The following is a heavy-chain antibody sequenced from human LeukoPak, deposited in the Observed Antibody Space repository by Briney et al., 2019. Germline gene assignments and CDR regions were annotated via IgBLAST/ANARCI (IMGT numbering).Heavy chain of an antibody. Sequence: PSETLSLTCTVAGVSISSYCWSCIRQPPGRGLEWLGYIYYRGSTNYNPSLKSRVTISVDTSKNQFSLKLSSVTAADTAVYYCAGTRGAYYPYAFDIWGQGTMVTVSS. J-gene: IGHJ3*02. D-gene: IGHD1-26*01. CDR1: GVSISSYC. CDR3: AGTRGAYYPYAFDI. V-gene: IGHV4-59*01. CDR2: IYYRGST.